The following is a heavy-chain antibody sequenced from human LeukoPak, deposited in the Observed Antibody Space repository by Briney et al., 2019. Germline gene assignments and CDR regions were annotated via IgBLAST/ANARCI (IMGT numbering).Heavy chain of an antibody. CDR3: ARQGALKVGATWTNWFDP. V-gene: IGHV3-30-3*01. CDR2: ISYDGSNK. CDR1: GFTFSSYA. Sequence: GRSLRLSCAASGFTFSSYAMHWVRQAPGKGLEWVAVISYDGSNKYYADSVKGRFTISRDNSKNTLYLQMNSLRAEDTAVYYCARQGALKVGATWTNWFDPWGQGTLVTVSS. J-gene: IGHJ5*02. D-gene: IGHD1-26*01.